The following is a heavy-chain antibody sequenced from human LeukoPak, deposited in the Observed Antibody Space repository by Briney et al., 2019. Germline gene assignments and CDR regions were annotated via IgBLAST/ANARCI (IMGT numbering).Heavy chain of an antibody. CDR1: GFTFSSYS. V-gene: IGHV3-21*01. Sequence: PGGSLRLSCAASGFTFSSYSMNWVRQAPGKGLEWVSSISSSSSYIYYADSVKGRFTISRDNAKNSLYLQMNSLRAEDTAVYYCARAGVQWGYSYGYYFDYWGQGTLVTVSS. CDR3: ARAGVQWGYSYGYYFDY. D-gene: IGHD5-18*01. J-gene: IGHJ4*02. CDR2: ISSSSSYI.